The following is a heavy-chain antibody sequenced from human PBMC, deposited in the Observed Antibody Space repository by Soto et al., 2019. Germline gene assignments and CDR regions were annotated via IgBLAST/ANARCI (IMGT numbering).Heavy chain of an antibody. Sequence: SETLSLTCTVSGGSIRGGGYYWSWIRQHPGKGLEWIGYIYYSGSTYYNPSVKSRVNISVDTSKNQFSLKLSSVTAADTAVYYCARATDMIAFGGIIADYWGQGTLVTVSS. J-gene: IGHJ4*02. CDR1: GGSIRGGGYY. V-gene: IGHV4-31*03. D-gene: IGHD3-16*02. CDR3: ARATDMIAFGGIIADY. CDR2: IYYSGST.